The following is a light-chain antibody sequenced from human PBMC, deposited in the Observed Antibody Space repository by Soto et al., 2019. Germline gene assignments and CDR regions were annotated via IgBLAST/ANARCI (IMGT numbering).Light chain of an antibody. V-gene: IGKV3D-15*01. J-gene: IGKJ1*01. Sequence: EIVLTQSPGTLSPSPGERATLSCRASQTVSSNYLAWFQQKGGQAPRLLIFGASSRAAGIPDRFRGSGSGTEFTLSISGLQSEDFAVYFCQQYNNWPFSFGQGTKVDIK. CDR1: QTVSSNY. CDR2: GAS. CDR3: QQYNNWPFS.